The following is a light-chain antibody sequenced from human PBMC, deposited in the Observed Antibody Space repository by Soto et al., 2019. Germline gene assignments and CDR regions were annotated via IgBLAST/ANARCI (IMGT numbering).Light chain of an antibody. J-gene: IGLJ2*01. CDR1: SSDIGANA. CDR2: SDNQR. V-gene: IGLV1-44*01. Sequence: QSVLTQPPSVSGTPGQRVTISCSGSSSDIGANAVNWYQQLPGTAPKLLIFSDNQRQRPSGVPDRFSGSKSGTSASLAISGLQSEDEASYYCSSHAGRNNYVIFGGGTKLTVL. CDR3: SSHAGRNNYVI.